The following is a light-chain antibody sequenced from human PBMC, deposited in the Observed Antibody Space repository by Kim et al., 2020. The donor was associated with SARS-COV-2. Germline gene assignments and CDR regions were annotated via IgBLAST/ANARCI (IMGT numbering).Light chain of an antibody. CDR2: LNSDGSH. J-gene: IGLJ3*02. Sequence: ASVKLTCTPSSGHSSYAIAWHQQQPDKGPRYLMKLNSDGSHNKGDGIPDRFSGSSSGAERYLTISSLQSEDEADYYCQTWGTAIRVFGGGTQLTVL. V-gene: IGLV4-69*01. CDR3: QTWGTAIRV. CDR1: SGHSSYA.